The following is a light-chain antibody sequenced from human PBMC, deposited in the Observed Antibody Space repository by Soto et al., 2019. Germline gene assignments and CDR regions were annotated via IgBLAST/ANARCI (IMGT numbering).Light chain of an antibody. CDR2: AAS. CDR1: QAISSS. CDR3: QHLNDYRYT. Sequence: DLQLTQSPSFLSASVGDRVTITCRASQAISSSLAWYQHNPGKAPKLLIYAASTLQNGVPSSFSGSGSGTEFTLTISSLQPEDFATYYCQHLNDYRYTFGQGTKGEIK. J-gene: IGKJ2*01. V-gene: IGKV1-9*01.